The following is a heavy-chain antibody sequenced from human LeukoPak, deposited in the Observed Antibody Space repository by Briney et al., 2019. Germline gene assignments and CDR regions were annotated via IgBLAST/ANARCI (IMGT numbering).Heavy chain of an antibody. J-gene: IGHJ4*02. V-gene: IGHV3-30*04. CDR3: STLPPSGDFDY. CDR1: GFTFSSYA. Sequence: PGGSLRLSCAASGFTFSSYAMHWVRQAPGKGLEWVAVISYDGSNKYYADSVKGRFTISRDNSKNTLYLQMNSLRAEDTAVYYCSTLPPSGDFDYWGQGTLVTVSS. CDR2: ISYDGSNK. D-gene: IGHD3-10*01.